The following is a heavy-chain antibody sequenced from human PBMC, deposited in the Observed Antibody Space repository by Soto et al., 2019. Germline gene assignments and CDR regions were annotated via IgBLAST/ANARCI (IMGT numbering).Heavy chain of an antibody. CDR1: GGTFSSYT. CDR3: ARDQEYYDFWSGYVDAFDI. CDR2: IIHILGIA. J-gene: IGHJ3*02. V-gene: IGHV1-69*08. D-gene: IGHD3-3*01. Sequence: QVQLVQSGAEVKKPGSSVKVSCKASGGTFSSYTISWVRQAPGQGLEWMGRIIHILGIANYAQKFQGRVTITADKSTSTAYMELSSLRSEDTAVYYCARDQEYYDFWSGYVDAFDIWGQGTMVTVSS.